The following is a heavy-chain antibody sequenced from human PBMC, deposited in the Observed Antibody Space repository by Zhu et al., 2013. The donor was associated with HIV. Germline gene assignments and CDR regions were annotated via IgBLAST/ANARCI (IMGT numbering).Heavy chain of an antibody. D-gene: IGHD3-10*01. J-gene: IGHJ3*02. CDR3: ARGGGDMNGTKSSTDAFDI. Sequence: QVHLVQSGAEVKKPGSSVKVSCKASGGTFSSYAISWVRLAPGQGLEWMGGIIPLFGTANYAQKFQGRVTITADESTSAAYMELSSLRSEDTAVYYCARGGGDMNGTKSSTDAFDIWGQGTMVTVSS. CDR1: GGTFSSYA. V-gene: IGHV1-69*01. CDR2: IIPLFGTA.